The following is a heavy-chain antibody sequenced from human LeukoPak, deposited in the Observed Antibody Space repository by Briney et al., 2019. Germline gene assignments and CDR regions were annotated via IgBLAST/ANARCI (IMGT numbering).Heavy chain of an antibody. CDR2: ISYDGSNK. CDR1: GFTFSSYG. V-gene: IGHV3-30*18. CDR3: AKGLWDSSGSDY. J-gene: IGHJ4*02. Sequence: GRSLRLSCAASGFTFSSYGMHWVRQAPGKGLEWVAVISYDGSNKYYADSVKGRFTISRNNSKNTLYLQMNSLRAEDTAVYYCAKGLWDSSGSDYWGQGTLVTVSS. D-gene: IGHD3-22*01.